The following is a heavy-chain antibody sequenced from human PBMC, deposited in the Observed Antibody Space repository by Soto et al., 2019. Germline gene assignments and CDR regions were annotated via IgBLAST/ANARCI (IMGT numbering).Heavy chain of an antibody. CDR1: GYTFTSYD. CDR3: ARWALQYDFWSGYSPNWFDP. Sequence: QVQLVQSGAEVKKPGASVKVSCKASGYTFTSYDINWVRQATGQGLEWMGWMNPNSGNTGYAQKFQGRVTMTRNTSISTAYMELSSLRSEDTAVYYCARWALQYDFWSGYSPNWFDPWGQGTLVTVSS. D-gene: IGHD3-3*01. CDR2: MNPNSGNT. V-gene: IGHV1-8*01. J-gene: IGHJ5*02.